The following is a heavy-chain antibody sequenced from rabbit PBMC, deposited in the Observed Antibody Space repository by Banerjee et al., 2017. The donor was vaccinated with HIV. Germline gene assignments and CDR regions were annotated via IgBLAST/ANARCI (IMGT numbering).Heavy chain of an antibody. CDR3: ARDLTDVIGWNFGW. J-gene: IGHJ6*01. V-gene: IGHV1S45*01. D-gene: IGHD4-1*01. Sequence: QEQLEESGGDLVKPGASLTLTCIASGVSFSASSYMCWVRQAPGKGLEWIACIDSGSSGFTYFASWAKGRFTISKTSSTTVTLQMTSLTAADTATYFCARDLTDVIGWNFGWWGPGTLVTVS. CDR2: IDSGSSGFT. CDR1: GVSFSASSY.